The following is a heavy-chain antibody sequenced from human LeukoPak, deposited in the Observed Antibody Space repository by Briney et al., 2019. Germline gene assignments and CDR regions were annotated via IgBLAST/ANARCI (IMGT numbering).Heavy chain of an antibody. CDR1: GGTFSSYT. J-gene: IGHJ4*02. CDR2: IIPILGIA. Sequence: SVEVSCKASGGTFSSYTISWVRQAPGQGLEWMGRIIPILGIANYAQKFQGRVTITADESTSTAYMELSSLRSEDTAVYYCAGHPGYSSGATDYWGQGTLVTVPS. V-gene: IGHV1-69*02. CDR3: AGHPGYSSGATDY. D-gene: IGHD6-19*01.